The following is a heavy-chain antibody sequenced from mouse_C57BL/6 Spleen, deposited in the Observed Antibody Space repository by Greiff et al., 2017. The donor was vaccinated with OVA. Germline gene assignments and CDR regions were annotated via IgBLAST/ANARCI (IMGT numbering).Heavy chain of an antibody. V-gene: IGHV1-82*01. CDR2: IYPGDGDT. CDR3: AKGYYGSSLSYWYFDV. CDR1: GYAFSSSW. D-gene: IGHD1-1*01. Sequence: QVQLQQSGPELVKPGASVKISCKASGYAFSSSWMNWVKQRPGKGLEWIGRIYPGDGDTNYNGKFKGKATLTADKSSSTAYMQLSSLTSEDSAVYFGAKGYYGSSLSYWYFDVWGTGTTVTVSS. J-gene: IGHJ1*03.